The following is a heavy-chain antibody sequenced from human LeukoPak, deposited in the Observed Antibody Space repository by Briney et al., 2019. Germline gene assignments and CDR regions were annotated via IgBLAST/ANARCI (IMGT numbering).Heavy chain of an antibody. Sequence: GESLKISCEGSGYSFTSYWIGWVRQMPGKGLEWMGIIYPGDSDTRYSPSFQGQVTISADKSIGTAYLQWSSLKASDTAMYYCARHGESGIPPYDYWGQGTLVTVSS. CDR1: GYSFTSYW. CDR2: IYPGDSDT. CDR3: ARHGESGIPPYDY. V-gene: IGHV5-51*01. D-gene: IGHD3-10*01. J-gene: IGHJ4*02.